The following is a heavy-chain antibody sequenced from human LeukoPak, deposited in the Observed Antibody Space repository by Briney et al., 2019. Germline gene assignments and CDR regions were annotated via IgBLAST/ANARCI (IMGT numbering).Heavy chain of an antibody. CDR1: GFTFSSYS. J-gene: IGHJ4*02. Sequence: PGGSLRLSCAASGFTFSSYSMNWVRQAPGKGLEWVSYISSSSSTICYADSVKGRFTISRDNAKNSLYLQMNSLRAEDTAVYYCARDRVVGYVLDYWGQGTLVTVSS. D-gene: IGHD2-15*01. CDR3: ARDRVVGYVLDY. CDR2: ISSSSSTI. V-gene: IGHV3-48*04.